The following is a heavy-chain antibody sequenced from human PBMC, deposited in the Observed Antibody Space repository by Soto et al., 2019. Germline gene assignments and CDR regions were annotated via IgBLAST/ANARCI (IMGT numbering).Heavy chain of an antibody. CDR2: MNPSGRNT. CDR1: GLAFPIDD. Sequence: QVQLVQSGAEVKKPGASVQVSCKASGLAFPIDDIIWVRQPIVQGLEFMGWMNPSGRNTGYAQKFQGRATFTWNTPTSTAYMDLSGLRSEDTAVYYCARYRTKVPVAFDVWGQGTMVTVSS. J-gene: IGHJ3*01. D-gene: IGHD3-16*02. V-gene: IGHV1-8*01. CDR3: ARYRTKVPVAFDV.